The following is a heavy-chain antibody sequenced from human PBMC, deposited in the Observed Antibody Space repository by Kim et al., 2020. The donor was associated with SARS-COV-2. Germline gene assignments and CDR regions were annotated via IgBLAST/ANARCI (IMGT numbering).Heavy chain of an antibody. CDR3: ARGKSSSWKRDYYYYGMDV. Sequence: SETLSLTCTVSGGSISSYYWSWIRQPPGKGLEWIGYIYYSGSTNYNPSLKSRVTISVDTSKNQFSLKLSSVTAADTAVYYCARGKSSSWKRDYYYYGMDVWGQGTTVTVSS. V-gene: IGHV4-59*01. J-gene: IGHJ6*02. CDR1: GGSISSYY. CDR2: IYYSGST. D-gene: IGHD6-13*01.